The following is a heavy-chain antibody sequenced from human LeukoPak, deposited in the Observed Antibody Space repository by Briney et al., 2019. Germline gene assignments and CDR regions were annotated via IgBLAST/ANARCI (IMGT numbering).Heavy chain of an antibody. CDR2: ISGSGGST. J-gene: IGHJ6*03. Sequence: GGPLRLSCAASGFTFSDHYMEGVRKAPGEGLEWVSAISGSGGSTYYADAVKGRFTISRDNSKNTLYLQMNSLRAEDTAVYYCAKGDIVVVPAAINQYYYYYYMDVWGKGTTVTVSS. CDR1: GFTFSDHY. D-gene: IGHD2-2*02. CDR3: AKGDIVVVPAAINQYYYYYYMDV. V-gene: IGHV3-23*01.